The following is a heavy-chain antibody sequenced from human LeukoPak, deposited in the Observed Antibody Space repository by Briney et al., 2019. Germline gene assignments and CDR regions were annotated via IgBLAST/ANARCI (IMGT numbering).Heavy chain of an antibody. CDR3: ARDKDDYVWGTYRW. CDR1: GYSISSGYY. V-gene: IGHV4-38-2*01. Sequence: SETLSLTCAVSGYSISSGYYWGWVRQAPGKGLEWIGSIYHTGSTDYNTSLKSRLTISVDMSKNQFSLNLRSVTAADTAVYYCARDKDDYVWGTYRWWGQGMLVTVSS. CDR2: IYHTGST. D-gene: IGHD3-16*02. J-gene: IGHJ4*02.